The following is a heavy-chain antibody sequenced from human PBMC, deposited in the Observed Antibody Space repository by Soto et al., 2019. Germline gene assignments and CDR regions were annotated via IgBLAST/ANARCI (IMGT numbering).Heavy chain of an antibody. V-gene: IGHV3-33*01. J-gene: IGHJ6*02. CDR3: ARPMYDFWSGPNYGMDV. D-gene: IGHD3-3*01. Sequence: PGGSLRLSCAASGFTFSSYGMHWVRQAPGKGLEWVAVIWYDGSNKYYADSVKGRFTISRDNSKNTLYLQMNSLRAEDTAVYYCARPMYDFWSGPNYGMDVWGQGTTVTVSS. CDR1: GFTFSSYG. CDR2: IWYDGSNK.